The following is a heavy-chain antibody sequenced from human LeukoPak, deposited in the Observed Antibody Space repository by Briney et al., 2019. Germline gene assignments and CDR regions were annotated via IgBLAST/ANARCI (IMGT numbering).Heavy chain of an antibody. D-gene: IGHD6-13*01. CDR3: ARENSGIAATDIIGY. CDR2: FTSRSRNI. CDR1: GFTFSSYS. V-gene: IGHV3-21*06. J-gene: IGHJ4*02. Sequence: GGSLRLSCAASGFTFSSYSMTWVRQAPGKGLEWLSSFTSRSRNIYYADSVKGRFTISRDNAKNLLYLQMNSLRAEDTAIYYCARENSGIAATDIIGYWGQGTLVTVSS.